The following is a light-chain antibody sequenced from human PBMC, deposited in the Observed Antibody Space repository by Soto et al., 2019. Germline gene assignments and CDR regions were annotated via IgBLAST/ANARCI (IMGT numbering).Light chain of an antibody. J-gene: IGKJ1*01. CDR3: QQYGSSPWT. CDR1: QSISDRY. Sequence: IVLTQSACTLSLSPGERATLSCRASQSISDRYLAWYQQKPGQAPRLLIYGASSRATGIPDRFSGSGSGTDFTLTISRLEPEDFAVYYCQQYGSSPWTFGQGTKVDIK. V-gene: IGKV3-20*01. CDR2: GAS.